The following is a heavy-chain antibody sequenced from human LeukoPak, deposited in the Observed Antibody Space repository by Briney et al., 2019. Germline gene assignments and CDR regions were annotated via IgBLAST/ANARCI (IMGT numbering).Heavy chain of an antibody. D-gene: IGHD6-19*01. J-gene: IGHJ4*02. CDR2: IKQDGSEK. CDR3: ASKVAGTGWKWTYLDY. V-gene: IGHV3-7*01. Sequence: GGSLRLSCAASGFTFSSYWMSWVRQAPGKGLEWVANIKQDGSEKYYVDSVKGRFTISGDNAKNSLYLQMNSLRAEDTAVYYCASKVAGTGWKWTYLDYWGQGTLVTVSS. CDR1: GFTFSSYW.